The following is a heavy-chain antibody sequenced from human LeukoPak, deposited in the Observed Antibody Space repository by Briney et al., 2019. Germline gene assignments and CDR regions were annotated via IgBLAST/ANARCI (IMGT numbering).Heavy chain of an antibody. J-gene: IGHJ4*02. CDR3: ARLNPAAAGTEDPNFDY. CDR2: IYYSGST. CDR1: GGSISSHY. D-gene: IGHD6-13*01. Sequence: SVTLSLTCTVSGGSISSHYWGWIRQPPGKGLEWIGYIYYSGSTNYNPSLKSRVTISVDTSKNQFSLKLSSVTAADTAVYYCARLNPAAAGTEDPNFDYWGQGTLVTVSS. V-gene: IGHV4-59*11.